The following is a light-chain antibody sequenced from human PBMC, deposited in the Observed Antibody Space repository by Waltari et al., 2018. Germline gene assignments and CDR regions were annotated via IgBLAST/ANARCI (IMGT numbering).Light chain of an antibody. Sequence: EIVMTQSPATLSVSPGERATLSCRASQSVSSNLDWYQQKPGRAPRLLIFGASTRATGIPARFSGSGSVTEFILTISSLQSEDFAVYYCQQYNNWPPVYTFGQGTKLEIK. CDR1: QSVSSN. CDR3: QQYNNWPPVYT. J-gene: IGKJ2*01. CDR2: GAS. V-gene: IGKV3-15*01.